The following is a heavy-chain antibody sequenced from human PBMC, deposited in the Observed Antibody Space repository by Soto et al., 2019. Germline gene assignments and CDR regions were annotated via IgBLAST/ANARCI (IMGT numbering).Heavy chain of an antibody. V-gene: IGHV3-15*01. Sequence: EVQLVESGGGLVKPGGSLRLSCAASGFTFSNAWMSWVRQAPGKGLEWVGRIKSKTDGGTTDYAAPVKGRFIISRDDSKNTLYLQMNSLKTEDTAVYYCTTGGGGDLPFDYWGQGTLVTVSS. D-gene: IGHD2-21*02. J-gene: IGHJ4*02. CDR2: IKSKTDGGTT. CDR3: TTGGGGDLPFDY. CDR1: GFTFSNAW.